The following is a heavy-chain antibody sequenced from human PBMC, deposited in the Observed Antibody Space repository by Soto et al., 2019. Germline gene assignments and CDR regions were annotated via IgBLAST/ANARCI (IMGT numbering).Heavy chain of an antibody. CDR2: IKNDGSST. D-gene: IGHD3-3*02. CDR1: GFTFSSYW. Sequence: EVQLVESGGGLVQPGGSLRLSCAASGFTFSSYWMHWVRQAPGKGLVWVSRIKNDGSSTSYADSVKGRLTISRDNAKNTLYLQMNRMRPEDTAVYYCARHLAANRDYWGQGTLVTVSS. CDR3: ARHLAANRDY. J-gene: IGHJ4*02. V-gene: IGHV3-74*01.